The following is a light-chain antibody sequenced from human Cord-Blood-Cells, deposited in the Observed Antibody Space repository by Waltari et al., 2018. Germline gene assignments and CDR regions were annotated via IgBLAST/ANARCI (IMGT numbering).Light chain of an antibody. V-gene: IGLV2-23*01. CDR3: CSYAGSSTYWV. Sequence: QSALTQPASVSGSPGQSITTSYTGTSSDVGSYNLVSWYQQHPGKAPKLLIYEGSKRPSGVSNRFSGSKSGNTASLTISGLQAEDEADYYCCSYAGSSTYWVFGGGTKLTVL. J-gene: IGLJ3*02. CDR2: EGS. CDR1: SSDVGSYNL.